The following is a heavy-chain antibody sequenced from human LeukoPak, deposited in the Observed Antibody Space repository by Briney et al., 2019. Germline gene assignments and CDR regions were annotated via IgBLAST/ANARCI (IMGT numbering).Heavy chain of an antibody. Sequence: SSETLSLTCAVYGGSFSGYYWSWIRQPPGKGLEWIGEINHSGSTNYNPSLKSRVTISVDTSKNQFSLKLSSVTAADTAVYYCARARIAARPFFFDYWGQGTLVTVSS. CDR2: INHSGST. D-gene: IGHD6-6*01. V-gene: IGHV4-34*01. CDR3: ARARIAARPFFFDY. CDR1: GGSFSGYY. J-gene: IGHJ4*02.